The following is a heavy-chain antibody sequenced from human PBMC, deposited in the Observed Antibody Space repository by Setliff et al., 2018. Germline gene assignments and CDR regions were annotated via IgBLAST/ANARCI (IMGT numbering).Heavy chain of an antibody. J-gene: IGHJ3*02. Sequence: LGESLKISCKGSGYSFTSYWIGWVRQMPGKGPEWMGIIYPGDSDTRYSPSFQGQVTISADKSISTAYLQWSSLKASDTAMYYCARQDWELLDAFDIWGQGAMVTVSS. CDR2: IYPGDSDT. D-gene: IGHD1-26*01. V-gene: IGHV5-51*01. CDR1: GYSFTSYW. CDR3: ARQDWELLDAFDI.